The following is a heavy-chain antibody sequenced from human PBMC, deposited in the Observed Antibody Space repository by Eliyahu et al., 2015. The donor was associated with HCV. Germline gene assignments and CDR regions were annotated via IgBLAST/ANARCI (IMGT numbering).Heavy chain of an antibody. CDR2: ISYDGSNK. CDR1: GFXFXSYG. V-gene: IGHV3-30*18. CDR3: AKGSPGGYYFDY. D-gene: IGHD6-25*01. J-gene: IGHJ4*02. Sequence: QXQLVESGGGVVQPGXSLXLSXXASGFXFXSYGMPWVRQAPGKGLEWVAVISYDGSNKXYADSVKGRFTISRDNSKNTLYLQMNSLRAEDTAVYYCAKGSPGGYYFDYWGQGTLVTVSS.